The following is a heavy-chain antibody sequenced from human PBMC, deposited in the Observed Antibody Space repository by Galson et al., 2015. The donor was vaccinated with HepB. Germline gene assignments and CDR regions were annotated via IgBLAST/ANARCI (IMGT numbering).Heavy chain of an antibody. D-gene: IGHD3-16*01. CDR1: GYNFTSYW. CDR3: ARHRANTLGGMDV. CDR2: IDPSDSYV. V-gene: IGHV5-10-1*01. Sequence: QSGAEVKKPGESLRISCKVSGYNFTSYWISWVRQTLRQTPGKGLVWMGRIDPSDSYVRYSPSFQGHVTLSLDKSVTTAYLQWDSLKASDTATYYCARHRANTLGGMDVWGQGTTVTISS. J-gene: IGHJ6*02.